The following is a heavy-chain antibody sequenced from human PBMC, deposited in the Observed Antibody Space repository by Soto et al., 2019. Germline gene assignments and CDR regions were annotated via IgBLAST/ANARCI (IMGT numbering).Heavy chain of an antibody. CDR1: GYSFTSYW. Sequence: GAALKISCKGSGYSFTSYWIGWVRQMPGKGLEWMGIIYPGDSDTRYSPSFQGQVTISADTSISTAYLQWSSLKASDTAMYYCARPSKSCPGESCYGTQFDYWGQGTLVPVSS. J-gene: IGHJ4*02. D-gene: IGHD2-15*01. CDR2: IYPGDSDT. V-gene: IGHV5-51*01. CDR3: ARPSKSCPGESCYGTQFDY.